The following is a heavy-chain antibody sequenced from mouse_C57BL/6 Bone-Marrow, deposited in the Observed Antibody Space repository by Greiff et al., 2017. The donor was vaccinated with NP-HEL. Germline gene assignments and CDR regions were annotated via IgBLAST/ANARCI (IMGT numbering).Heavy chain of an antibody. CDR2: ICRGGSYT. V-gene: IGHV5-6*01. Sequence: EVKLVESGGDLVKPGGSLKLSCAASGFTFSSYGMSWVRQTPDQRLEWVATICRGGSYTYYPDSVNGPFTISRHNAKNTLYLQIIRLKSEDTAMYYCARHSGPYYAMDYWGQGTSVTVSA. CDR1: GFTFSSYG. J-gene: IGHJ4*01. CDR3: ARHSGPYYAMDY.